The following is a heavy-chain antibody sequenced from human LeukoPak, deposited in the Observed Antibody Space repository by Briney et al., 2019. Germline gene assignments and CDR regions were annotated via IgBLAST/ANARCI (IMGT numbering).Heavy chain of an antibody. V-gene: IGHV3-48*04. CDR1: GFTFSSYS. Sequence: GGSLRLSCAASGFTFSSYSMNWVRQAPGKGLEWVSYISSSTSPIYYADSVKGRFTISRDNAKNSLYLQMNSLRAEDTAVYYCAKDRTGTTRMMSGGAFDIWGQGTMVTVSS. CDR2: ISSSTSPI. CDR3: AKDRTGTTRMMSGGAFDI. D-gene: IGHD1-1*01. J-gene: IGHJ3*02.